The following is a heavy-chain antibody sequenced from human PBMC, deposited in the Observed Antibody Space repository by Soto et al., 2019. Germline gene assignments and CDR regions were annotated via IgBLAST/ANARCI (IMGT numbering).Heavy chain of an antibody. D-gene: IGHD6-19*01. V-gene: IGHV1-69*08. Sequence: QVQLVQSGAEVKKPGSSVKVSCKASGGTFSSYTISWVRQAPGQGLEWMGRIIPILGIANYAQKFQGRVTITADKSTSTAYMELSSLGSEDTAVYYGARDEIAVAGTGFDYWGQGTLVTVSS. CDR1: GGTFSSYT. J-gene: IGHJ4*02. CDR2: IIPILGIA. CDR3: ARDEIAVAGTGFDY.